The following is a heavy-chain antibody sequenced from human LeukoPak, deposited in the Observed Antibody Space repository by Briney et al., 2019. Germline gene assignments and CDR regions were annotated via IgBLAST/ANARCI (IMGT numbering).Heavy chain of an antibody. Sequence: ASVKVSCKASGYTFTSYAMNWGRQAPGQGPEWMGWINTNTGNPTYAQGFTGRFVFSLDTSVSTAYLQISSLKAEDTAVYYCARDVKYYYDSSGLPLDYWGQGTLVTVSS. D-gene: IGHD3-22*01. V-gene: IGHV7-4-1*02. CDR2: INTNTGNP. J-gene: IGHJ4*02. CDR3: ARDVKYYYDSSGLPLDY. CDR1: GYTFTSYA.